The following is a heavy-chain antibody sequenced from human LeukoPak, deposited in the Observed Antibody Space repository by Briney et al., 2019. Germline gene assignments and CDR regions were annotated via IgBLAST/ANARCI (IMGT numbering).Heavy chain of an antibody. J-gene: IGHJ4*02. D-gene: IGHD3-3*01. V-gene: IGHV4-4*02. Sequence: PSETLSLTCGVSGGSVTSTNWWTWVRQPPGKGLEWIGEVHLDGRTNYNPSLKSRLTMSVDLSEDHISLKLTSVTAADTAVYYCAREGGFFRPLDYSGQGTLVTVSS. CDR2: VHLDGRT. CDR1: GGSVTSTNW. CDR3: AREGGFFRPLDY.